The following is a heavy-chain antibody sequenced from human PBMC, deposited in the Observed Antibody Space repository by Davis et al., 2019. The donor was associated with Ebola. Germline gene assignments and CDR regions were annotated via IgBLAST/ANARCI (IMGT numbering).Heavy chain of an antibody. V-gene: IGHV3-23*01. D-gene: IGHD2-15*01. J-gene: IGHJ3*02. Sequence: GESLKISCAASGFTFSSYAMSWVRQAPGKGLEWVSAISGSGGSTYYADSVKGRFTISRDNSKNTLYLQMNSLRAEDTAVYYCAREGVVVAATYAFDIWGQGTMVTVSS. CDR3: AREGVVVAATYAFDI. CDR2: ISGSGGST. CDR1: GFTFSSYA.